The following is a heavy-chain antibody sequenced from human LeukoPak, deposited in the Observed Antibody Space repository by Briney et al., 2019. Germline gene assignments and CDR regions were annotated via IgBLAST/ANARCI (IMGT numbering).Heavy chain of an antibody. J-gene: IGHJ3*02. D-gene: IGHD4-23*01. CDR1: GGSMYNYH. Sequence: SETLSLTCTRSGGSMYNYHRTWSRQPPGKGLEWIGYIYYSGSTNYNPSLKSRVTISIDTSKNQFSLKLSSVTAADTAVYYCAMPRGRWMGIECCHMWGQGTLVTVSS. CDR3: AMPRGRWMGIECCHM. V-gene: IGHV4-59*08. CDR2: IYYSGST.